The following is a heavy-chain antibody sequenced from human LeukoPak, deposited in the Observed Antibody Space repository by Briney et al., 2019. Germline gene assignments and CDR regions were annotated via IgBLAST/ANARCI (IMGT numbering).Heavy chain of an antibody. V-gene: IGHV3-43*02. CDR1: VFRLDDFA. CDR3: AKEIDTLGTNAFDI. CDR2: VSADGAKR. D-gene: IGHD3-9*01. J-gene: IGHJ3*02. Sequence: PGGSLRLSCAASVFRLDDFAMHCVRQSPGKGLEWVSLVSADGAKRYYAGSVRGRFTISRDNRKNALYLQMNTLRSEDTAFYYCAKEIDTLGTNAFDIWGHGTLVSVSS.